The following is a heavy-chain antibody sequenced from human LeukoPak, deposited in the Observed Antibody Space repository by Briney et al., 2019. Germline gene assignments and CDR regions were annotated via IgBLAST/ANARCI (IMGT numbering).Heavy chain of an antibody. D-gene: IGHD6-19*01. J-gene: IGHJ6*03. Sequence: PSETLSLTCTVSGGSISSYYWSWIRQPAGKGLEWIGRIYTSGSTNYNPSLKSRVTMSVDTSKNQFSLKLSSVTAADTAVYYCARVEYSSGWYEDYYYYMDVWGKGTTVTISS. V-gene: IGHV4-4*07. CDR3: ARVEYSSGWYEDYYYYMDV. CDR1: GGSISSYY. CDR2: IYTSGST.